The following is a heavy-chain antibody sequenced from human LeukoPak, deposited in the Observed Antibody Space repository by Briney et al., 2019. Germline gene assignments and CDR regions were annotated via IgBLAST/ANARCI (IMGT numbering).Heavy chain of an antibody. CDR3: ARDAQGLDY. V-gene: IGHV3-11*04. CDR1: GFTFSDYY. Sequence: GGSLILSCAAAGFTFSDYYMTWIHQTTRKGLEWVSYISSSGTTIYYADSVKGRFTISRDNAKNSLFLQMNSLRAEDTAVYYCARDAQGLDYWGQGTLVTVSS. CDR2: ISSSGTTI. J-gene: IGHJ4*02.